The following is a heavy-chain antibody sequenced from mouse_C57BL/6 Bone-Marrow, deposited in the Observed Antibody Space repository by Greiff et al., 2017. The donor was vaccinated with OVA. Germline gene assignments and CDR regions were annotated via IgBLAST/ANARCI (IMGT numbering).Heavy chain of an antibody. D-gene: IGHD1-1*01. V-gene: IGHV1-81*01. CDR1: GYTFTSYG. J-gene: IGHJ1*03. CDR3: ARGGDYYGSSWGYFDV. Sequence: VQVVESGAELARPGASVKLSCKASGYTFTSYGISWVKQRTGQGLEWIGEIYPRSGNTYYNEKFKGKATLTADKSSSTAYMELRSLTSEDSAVYFCARGGDYYGSSWGYFDVWGTGTTVTVSS. CDR2: IYPRSGNT.